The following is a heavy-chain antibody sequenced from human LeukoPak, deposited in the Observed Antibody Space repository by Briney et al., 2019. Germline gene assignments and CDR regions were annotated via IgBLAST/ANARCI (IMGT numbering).Heavy chain of an antibody. CDR3: ARTWLVRGWFDP. J-gene: IGHJ5*02. Sequence: SETLSLTCTVSGDSISLYYWSWIRQPPGKGLEWIGYIYYTGSTKSNPSLKSRVTISVDTSKKQFSLNLSSVTAADTAVYYCARTWLVRGWFDPWGQGTLVTVSS. CDR2: IYYTGST. D-gene: IGHD6-19*01. CDR1: GDSISLYY. V-gene: IGHV4-59*01.